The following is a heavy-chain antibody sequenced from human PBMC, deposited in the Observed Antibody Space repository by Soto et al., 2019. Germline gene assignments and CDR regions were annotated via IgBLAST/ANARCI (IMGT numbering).Heavy chain of an antibody. V-gene: IGHV3-23*01. J-gene: IGHJ4*01. CDR2: ISGTGTNT. D-gene: IGHD6-13*01. Sequence: EVQLLESGGGLVQPGGSLRLSCVASGFTFSSYAMSWVRQAPGRGLEWVSGISGTGTNTYYADSVKGRFTISRDNSKKTVYLQMNSLSAEDTAVYFCAKDQIAAAGSTFVFWGHGTRVTVFS. CDR1: GFTFSSYA. CDR3: AKDQIAAAGSTFVF.